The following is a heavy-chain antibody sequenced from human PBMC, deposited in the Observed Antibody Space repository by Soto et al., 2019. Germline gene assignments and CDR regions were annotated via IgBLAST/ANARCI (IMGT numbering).Heavy chain of an antibody. CDR2: INSDGSDT. D-gene: IGHD2-15*01. CDR3: VRDTPHYGMDV. CDR1: GFTFSNYW. Sequence: PGGSLRLSCAASGFTFSNYWMHWVRRAPGKGLMWVSHINSDGSDTTYADSVKGRFTISRDNARNTLYLQMNSLRAEDTAVYYCVRDTPHYGMDVWGQGTAVTVSS. V-gene: IGHV3-74*01. J-gene: IGHJ6*02.